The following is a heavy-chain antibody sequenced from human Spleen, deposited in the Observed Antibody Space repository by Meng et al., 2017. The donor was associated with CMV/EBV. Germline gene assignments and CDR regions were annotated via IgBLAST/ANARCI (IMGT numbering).Heavy chain of an antibody. J-gene: IGHJ5*02. CDR2: TTSGGGAT. CDR3: ATQLEHCRGINCYMGGFDN. V-gene: IGHV3-11*01. D-gene: IGHD2-2*02. Sequence: GESLKISCAASGFTVSSNYMSWVRQAPGKGLEWISYTTSGGGATYYADSVKGRFTISRDNAKNSLFLQMNSLRAEDTAVYYCATQLEHCRGINCYMGGFDNWGQGTLVTVSS. CDR1: GFTVSSNY.